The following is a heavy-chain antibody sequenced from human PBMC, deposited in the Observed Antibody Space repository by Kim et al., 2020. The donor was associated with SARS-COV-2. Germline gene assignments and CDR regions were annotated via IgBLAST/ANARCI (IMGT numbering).Heavy chain of an antibody. CDR3: AKDIRGRGIAAAGPAFDI. CDR2: ISWNSGSI. Sequence: GGSLRLSCAASGFTFDDYAMHWVRQAPGKGLEWVSGISWNSGSIGYADSVKGRFTISRDNAKNSLYLQMNSLRAEDTALYYCAKDIRGRGIAAAGPAFDIWGQGTMVTVSS. CDR1: GFTFDDYA. D-gene: IGHD6-13*01. V-gene: IGHV3-9*01. J-gene: IGHJ3*02.